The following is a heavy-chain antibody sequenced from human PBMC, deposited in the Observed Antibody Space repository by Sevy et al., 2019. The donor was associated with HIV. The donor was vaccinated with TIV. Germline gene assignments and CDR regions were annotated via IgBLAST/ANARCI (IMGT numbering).Heavy chain of an antibody. Sequence: ASVKVSCKASGYTFSDYYIHWVRQAPGQGLEWMGWINPNSGGTNYAQKFQGRVTMTRDTSITTAYMELSRMRSDDTAVDYCARQSAYHFHGMDVWGQGTTVTVSS. D-gene: IGHD3-16*01. CDR3: ARQSAYHFHGMDV. CDR1: GYTFSDYY. CDR2: INPNSGGT. V-gene: IGHV1-2*02. J-gene: IGHJ6*02.